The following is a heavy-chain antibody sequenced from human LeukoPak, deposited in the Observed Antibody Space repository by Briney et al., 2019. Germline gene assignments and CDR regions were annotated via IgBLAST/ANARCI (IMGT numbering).Heavy chain of an antibody. V-gene: IGHV4-59*01. CDR3: AREWVRTFDY. Sequence: PSETLSLTCTVSGGSISSYYWDWIRQPPGKGLEWIGYIYYSGSTKYNPSLKSRVTISVDTSKNQFSLKLSSVTAADTAVYYCAREWVRTFDYWGQGTLVTVSS. CDR1: GGSISSYY. J-gene: IGHJ4*02. CDR2: IYYSGST. D-gene: IGHD1-14*01.